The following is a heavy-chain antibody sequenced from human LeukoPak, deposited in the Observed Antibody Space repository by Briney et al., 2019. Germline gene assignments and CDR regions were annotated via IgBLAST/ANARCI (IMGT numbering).Heavy chain of an antibody. CDR3: AKDRPDDIVVVPAAYFDY. CDR1: GFTFDDYA. D-gene: IGHD2-2*01. Sequence: GGSLRLSCTVSGFTFDDYAMHWVRHTPGKGLEWVAGITWNRDNIGYGDSVKGRFTISRDNSKNTLYLQMNSLRAEDTAVYYCAKDRPDDIVVVPAAYFDYWGQGTLVTVSS. J-gene: IGHJ4*02. CDR2: ITWNRDNI. V-gene: IGHV3-9*01.